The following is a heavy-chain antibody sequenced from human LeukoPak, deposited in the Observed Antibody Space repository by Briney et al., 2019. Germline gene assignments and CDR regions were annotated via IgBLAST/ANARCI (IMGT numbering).Heavy chain of an antibody. J-gene: IGHJ4*02. CDR1: GFTFSSYA. D-gene: IGHD5-18*01. CDR2: ISGSGGST. CDR3: ARVPLGGGYSYGLSFDY. Sequence: QSGGSLRLSCAASGFTFSSYAMSWVRQAPGKGLEWVSAISGSGGSTYYADSVKGRFTISRDNSKNTLYLQMNSLRAEDTAVYYCARVPLGGGYSYGLSFDYWGQGTLVTVSS. V-gene: IGHV3-23*01.